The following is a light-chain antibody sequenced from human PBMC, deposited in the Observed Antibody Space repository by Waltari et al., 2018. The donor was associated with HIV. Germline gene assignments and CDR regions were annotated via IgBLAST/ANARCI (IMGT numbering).Light chain of an antibody. CDR2: DSS. Sequence: QPVVTQEPSLTVSPGGTVTLTCASSAGVVTRGHCPHWSQQRPDQAPKTFIFDSSNRYSWTPARFAASFVDAKAALILTGAQSEDEADYYCLLSFGGDAVFGGGTKLTVL. CDR1: AGVVTRGHC. V-gene: IGLV7-46*01. CDR3: LLSFGGDAV. J-gene: IGLJ2*01.